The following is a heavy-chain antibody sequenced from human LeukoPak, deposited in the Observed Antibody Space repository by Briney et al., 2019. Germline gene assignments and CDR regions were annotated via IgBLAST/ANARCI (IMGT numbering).Heavy chain of an antibody. CDR1: GYTLTELS. CDR3: ARDHCSANSCYEDYYNGLDV. V-gene: IGHV1-24*01. D-gene: IGHD2-2*01. Sequence: GASVKVSCKVSGYTLTELSMHWVRQAPGKGLEWMGGFDPEDGETIYAQKFQGRVTMTEDTSTDTAYMELSRLRSDDTAVYYCARDHCSANSCYEDYYNGLDVWGQGTTVTVSS. CDR2: FDPEDGET. J-gene: IGHJ6*02.